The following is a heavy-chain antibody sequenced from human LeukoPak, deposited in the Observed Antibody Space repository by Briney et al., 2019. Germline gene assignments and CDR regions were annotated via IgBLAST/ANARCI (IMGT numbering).Heavy chain of an antibody. D-gene: IGHD2-2*01. V-gene: IGHV3-23*01. CDR1: GFTFSSYA. CDR3: AKVFTAVVVPAAIEY. CDR2: ISGSGGST. Sequence: GGSLRLSCAASGFTFSSYAMSWVRQAPGEGLEWVSAISGSGGSTYYADSVKGRFTISRDNSKNTLYLQMNSLRAEDTAVYYCAKVFTAVVVPAAIEYWGQGTLVTVSS. J-gene: IGHJ4*02.